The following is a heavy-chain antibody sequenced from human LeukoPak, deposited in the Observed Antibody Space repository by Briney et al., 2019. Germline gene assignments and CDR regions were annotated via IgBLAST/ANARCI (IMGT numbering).Heavy chain of an antibody. J-gene: IGHJ5*02. CDR2: IKQDGSEK. CDR3: AKSPGVVSDWFDP. V-gene: IGHV3-7*05. D-gene: IGHD2-8*02. CDR1: GFTFSNYW. Sequence: GGSLSLSCTASGFTFSNYWMSWVRQAPEKGLEWVANIKQDGSEKVYVDSVKGRFTISRDNAQTSLYLQMNSLRAEDTAVYYCAKSPGVVSDWFDPWGQGTLVTVSS.